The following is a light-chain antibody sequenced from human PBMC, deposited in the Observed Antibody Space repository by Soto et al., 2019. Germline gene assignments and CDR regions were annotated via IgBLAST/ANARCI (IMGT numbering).Light chain of an antibody. Sequence: QSALTQPASVSGSPGQSITISCTGTSSDVGGYNYVSWYQQHPGQAPKLMIYEVSNRPSGVSNRFSGSKSGNTASLTISGLQAEDEADYYCSSYTSSSTLAVFGGGTKVTVL. CDR2: EVS. CDR3: SSYTSSSTLAV. J-gene: IGLJ2*01. V-gene: IGLV2-14*01. CDR1: SSDVGGYNY.